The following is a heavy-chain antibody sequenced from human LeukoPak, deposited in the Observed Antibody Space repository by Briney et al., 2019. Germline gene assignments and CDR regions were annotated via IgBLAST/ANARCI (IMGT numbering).Heavy chain of an antibody. CDR1: GFTFSSYA. J-gene: IGHJ4*02. V-gene: IGHV3-23*01. Sequence: GGSLRLSCVASGFTFSSYAMSWVRQAPGKGLEWVSAISGSGGSTYYADSVKGRFTISRDNSKNTLYLQMNSLRAEDTAVYYCARDRGGVEMVSYFDYWGQGTLVTVSS. CDR3: ARDRGGVEMVSYFDY. CDR2: ISGSGGST. D-gene: IGHD5-24*01.